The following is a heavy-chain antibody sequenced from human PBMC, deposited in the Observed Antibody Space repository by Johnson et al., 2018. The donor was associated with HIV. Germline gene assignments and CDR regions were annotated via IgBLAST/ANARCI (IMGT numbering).Heavy chain of an antibody. D-gene: IGHD2-8*02. V-gene: IGHV3-64*01. CDR3: ARDCTGGVCLNDAFDI. J-gene: IGHJ3*02. CDR1: GFTFSNYA. Sequence: VQLVESGGGLVQPGGSLRLSCAASGFTFSNYAMHWVRQAPGKGLEYVSAITSNGGSTYYANSVKGRFIISRDNSKNTLYLQMGSLRVEDMAVYYCARDCTGGVCLNDAFDIWGQGTMVTVSS. CDR2: ITSNGGST.